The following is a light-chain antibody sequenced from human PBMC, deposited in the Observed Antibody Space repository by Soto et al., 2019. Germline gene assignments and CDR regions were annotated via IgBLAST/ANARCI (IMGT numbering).Light chain of an antibody. CDR2: DAS. V-gene: IGKV1-5*01. CDR3: QQYNNYWT. Sequence: DIQMTQSPSTLSASVGDRVTITCRASQSIGSWLAWYQQKPGKAPNLLIYDASSLESGVPSRFSGSGSGTEFTLTISSLQPDDFATYYCQQYNNYWTFGQGTKVDIK. J-gene: IGKJ1*01. CDR1: QSIGSW.